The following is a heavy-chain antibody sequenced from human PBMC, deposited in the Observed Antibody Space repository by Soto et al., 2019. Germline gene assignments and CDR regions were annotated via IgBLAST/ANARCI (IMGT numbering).Heavy chain of an antibody. V-gene: IGHV1-18*01. CDR3: ARTPYCSSTSCWFDP. CDR1: GYTFTSYG. CDR2: ISAYNGNT. J-gene: IGHJ5*02. D-gene: IGHD2-2*01. Sequence: GASVKVSCKASGYTFTSYGISWVRQAPGQGLEWMGWISAYNGNTNYAQKLQGRVTMTTDTSTSTAYMELRSLRSDDTAVYYCARTPYCSSTSCWFDPWGQGTLVTVSS.